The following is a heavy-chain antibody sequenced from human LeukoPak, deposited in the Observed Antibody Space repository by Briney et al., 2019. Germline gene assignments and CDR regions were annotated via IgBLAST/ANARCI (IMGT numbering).Heavy chain of an antibody. V-gene: IGHV3-7*01. Sequence: GGSLRLSCAASGFSFNSYWMKWVRQAPGKGLEWVANISQGGSEKNYVGSVKGRFTISRDNAKTSLYLQMNSLRAEDTALYYCARGFFDGSPPFDYWGQGTLVTVSS. D-gene: IGHD3/OR15-3a*01. CDR3: ARGFFDGSPPFDY. CDR1: GFSFNSYW. CDR2: ISQGGSEK. J-gene: IGHJ4*02.